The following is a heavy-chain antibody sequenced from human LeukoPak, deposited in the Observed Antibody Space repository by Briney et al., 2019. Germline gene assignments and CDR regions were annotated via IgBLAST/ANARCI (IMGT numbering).Heavy chain of an antibody. V-gene: IGHV4-59*08. Sequence: PSETLSLTCTVSGGSISTYYWSWIRQPPGKELKWIGYIYYSGATNNNPSLKSRVTVSVDTSKTQFSLKLNSVTAADTAVYYCTKYTGSNGDFRFDSWGQGTLVTVSS. CDR3: TKYTGSNGDFRFDS. CDR1: GGSISTYY. CDR2: IYYSGAT. D-gene: IGHD3-3*01. J-gene: IGHJ4*02.